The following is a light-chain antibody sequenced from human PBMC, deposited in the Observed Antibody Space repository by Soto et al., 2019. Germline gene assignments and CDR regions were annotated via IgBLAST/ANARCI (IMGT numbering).Light chain of an antibody. V-gene: IGLV2-14*03. CDR3: CSLTTSHTYA. CDR2: HVT. J-gene: IGLJ1*01. Sequence: QSVLAQPASVSGSPGQSITISCTGTSSDIGHYDYVSWYQQHPGKAPKLMIYHVTYRPSGVSNRYSGSKSGNSASLTISGLQADDEADYYRCSLTTSHTYAFGSGTKVTVL. CDR1: SSDIGHYDY.